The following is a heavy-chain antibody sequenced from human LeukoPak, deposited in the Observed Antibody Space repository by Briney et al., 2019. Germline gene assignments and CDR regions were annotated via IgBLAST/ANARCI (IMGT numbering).Heavy chain of an antibody. CDR3: AKSVVSAVTTNPYFDY. CDR2: ISGSGGST. J-gene: IGHJ4*02. Sequence: GGSLRLSCAASGFTFSDYAMSWVRQAPGKGLKWVSVISGSGGSTYNVDPVKGRFTISRDNSKNTLYLQMNSLSAEDTAVYYCAKSVVSAVTTNPYFDYWGQGILVTVSS. V-gene: IGHV3-23*01. CDR1: GFTFSDYA. D-gene: IGHD4-17*01.